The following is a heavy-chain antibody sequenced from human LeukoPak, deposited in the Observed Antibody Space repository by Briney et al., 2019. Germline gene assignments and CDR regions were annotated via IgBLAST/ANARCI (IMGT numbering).Heavy chain of an antibody. CDR2: ITGRSTTT. J-gene: IGHJ4*02. CDR3: AKCRYDSSGYYGLDY. CDR1: GFIFSNYA. D-gene: IGHD3-22*01. V-gene: IGHV3-23*01. Sequence: GGALRLSCVASGFIFSNYAMTWVRQAPGKGLEWVSGITGRSTTTYHADSVKGRFTISRVNSKNTLYLQMHSLRVEDTAVYYCAKCRYDSSGYYGLDYWGQGTLVTVSS.